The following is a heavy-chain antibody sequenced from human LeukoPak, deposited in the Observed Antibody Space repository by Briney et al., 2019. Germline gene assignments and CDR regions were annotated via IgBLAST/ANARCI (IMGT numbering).Heavy chain of an antibody. CDR2: INPNSGGT. D-gene: IGHD1-26*01. CDR3: ARGGPEWELPTDFDY. CDR1: GYTFTGYY. J-gene: IGHJ4*02. Sequence: GASVKVSCKASGYTFTGYYMHWVRQAPGQGLEWMGWINPNSGGTNYAQKFQGRVTMTRDTSISTAYMELSRLRSDDTAVYYCARGGPEWELPTDFDYWGQGTLVTVSS. V-gene: IGHV1-2*02.